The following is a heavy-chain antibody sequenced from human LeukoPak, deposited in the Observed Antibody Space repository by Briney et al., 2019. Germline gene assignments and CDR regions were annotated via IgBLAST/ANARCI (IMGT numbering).Heavy chain of an antibody. CDR2: INDDETST. CDR1: GFSFSGSW. D-gene: IGHD1-26*01. Sequence: GGSLRLSFAASGFSFSGSWMHWVRQVPGKGLEWVSRINDDETSTTYAESVKGRFTISRDNAKNTLFLQMNSLRAEDTAVYYCATTGSGSYYDYWGQGTLVTVSS. V-gene: IGHV3-74*01. CDR3: ATTGSGSYYDY. J-gene: IGHJ4*02.